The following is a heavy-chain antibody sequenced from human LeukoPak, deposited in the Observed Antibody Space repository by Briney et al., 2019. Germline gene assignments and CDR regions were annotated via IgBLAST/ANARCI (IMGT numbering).Heavy chain of an antibody. V-gene: IGHV4-39*01. CDR3: ARHGNIVVVVIARGFDP. Sequence: SETLSLTCTVPGGSISSNSHYWGWIRQPPGKGLEWIGSIYYSGNTYYNPSLKSRVTISVDTSKNQFSLKLGSVAAADTAVYYCARHGNIVVVVIARGFDPWGQGTLVTVSS. D-gene: IGHD2-15*01. J-gene: IGHJ5*02. CDR1: GGSISSNSHY. CDR2: IYYSGNT.